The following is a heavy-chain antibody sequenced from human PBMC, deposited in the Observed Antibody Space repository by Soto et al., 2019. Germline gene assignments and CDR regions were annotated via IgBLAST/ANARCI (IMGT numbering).Heavy chain of an antibody. CDR3: AGWITTVTTTPSFDY. J-gene: IGHJ4*02. Sequence: QVQLVQSGAEVKKPGSSVKVSCKASGGTFSSYAISWVRQAPGQGLEWMGGIIPIFGTANYAQKFQGRVTITADKSTRTAYMELSSLRSEDTAVYYCAGWITTVTTTPSFDYWGQGTLVTVSS. V-gene: IGHV1-69*06. CDR2: IIPIFGTA. D-gene: IGHD4-17*01. CDR1: GGTFSSYA.